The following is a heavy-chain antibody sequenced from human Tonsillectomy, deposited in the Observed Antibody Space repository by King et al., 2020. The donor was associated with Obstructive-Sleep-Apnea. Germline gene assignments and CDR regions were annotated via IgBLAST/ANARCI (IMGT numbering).Heavy chain of an antibody. CDR2: IYYSGST. V-gene: IGHV4-39*07. J-gene: IGHJ4*02. CDR1: GGSISSSSYY. D-gene: IGHD5-18*01. Sequence: QLQESGPGLVKPSETLSLTCTVSGGSISSSSYYWGWIRQPPGKGLEWIGSIYYSGSTYYNPSLKSRVTISVDTSKNQFSLKLSSVTAADTAVYYCARDVDTAMVFDYWGQGTLVTVSS. CDR3: ARDVDTAMVFDY.